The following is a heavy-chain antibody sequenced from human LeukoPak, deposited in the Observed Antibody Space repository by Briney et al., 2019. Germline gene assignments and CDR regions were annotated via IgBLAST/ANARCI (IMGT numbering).Heavy chain of an antibody. J-gene: IGHJ4*02. CDR2: ISSSGSTI. Sequence: GGSLRLSCAASGFTFSSYEMNWVRQAPGKGLEWVSYISSSGSTIYYADSVKGRFTISRDNAKNSLYLQMNSLRAEDTAVYYCARFPTVVLRLAYYFDYWGQGTLVTVSS. V-gene: IGHV3-48*03. D-gene: IGHD4-23*01. CDR1: GFTFSSYE. CDR3: ARFPTVVLRLAYYFDY.